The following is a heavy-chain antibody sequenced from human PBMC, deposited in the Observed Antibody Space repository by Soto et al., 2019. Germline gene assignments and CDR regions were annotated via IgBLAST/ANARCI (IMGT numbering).Heavy chain of an antibody. Sequence: ASVKVSCKASGYTFPSYGISWVRQAPGQGLEWMGWISAYNGNTNYAQKLQGRVTMTTDTSTSTAYMELRSLRSDDTAVYYCAKKFGYSSSSVADYWGQGTLVTVSS. CDR2: ISAYNGNT. CDR1: GYTFPSYG. D-gene: IGHD6-6*01. CDR3: AKKFGYSSSSVADY. J-gene: IGHJ4*02. V-gene: IGHV1-18*01.